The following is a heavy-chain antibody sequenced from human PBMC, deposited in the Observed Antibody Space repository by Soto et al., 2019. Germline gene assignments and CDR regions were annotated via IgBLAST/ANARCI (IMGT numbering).Heavy chain of an antibody. CDR1: GFTFSDDW. Sequence: PGGSLRLSCATSGFTFSDDWMSWVRQAPGKGLEWGANIKQDGTEKYYVDSVKGRFTVSRDNVKNSLYLQMNSLRAEDTAVYYCARWYYYDSSGYYQTTCAFDIWGQGTMGTVSS. D-gene: IGHD3-22*01. J-gene: IGHJ3*02. V-gene: IGHV3-7*04. CDR3: ARWYYYDSSGYYQTTCAFDI. CDR2: IKQDGTEK.